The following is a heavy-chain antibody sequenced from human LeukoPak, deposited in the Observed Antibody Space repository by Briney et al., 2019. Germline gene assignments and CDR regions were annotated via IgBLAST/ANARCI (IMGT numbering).Heavy chain of an antibody. J-gene: IGHJ4*02. D-gene: IGHD6-25*01. CDR2: IDYSGST. Sequence: SETLSLTCTVSGVSISTYYWSWIRQPPGKGLEWIGYIDYSGSTKNPYIKSRVSISVDTSKNQFSLKLSSVTAADTAVYLCARHGSAYSFDYWGQGTLVTVSS. V-gene: IGHV4-59*08. CDR1: GVSISTYY. CDR3: ARHGSAYSFDY.